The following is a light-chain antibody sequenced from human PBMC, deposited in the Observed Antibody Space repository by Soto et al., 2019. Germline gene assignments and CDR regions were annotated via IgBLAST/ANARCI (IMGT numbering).Light chain of an antibody. CDR1: QRISSN. CDR3: QQYNNWPRAT. Sequence: EIVMTQSTATLSVSPGERATLSCRASQRISSNLAWYQQKPGQAPRLLMFRTSSRATGFPARFSGSGSGTEFNLTISSLQSEDFGVYYCQQYNNWPRATFGGGTKVDIK. J-gene: IGKJ4*01. CDR2: RTS. V-gene: IGKV3-15*01.